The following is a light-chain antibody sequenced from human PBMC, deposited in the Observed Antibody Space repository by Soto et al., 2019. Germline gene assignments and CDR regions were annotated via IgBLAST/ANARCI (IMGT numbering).Light chain of an antibody. V-gene: IGLV2-23*01. CDR1: SSDVGSYNL. J-gene: IGLJ2*01. CDR3: SSFADSSTLV. Sequence: QSVLTQPASVSGSPGQSITISCTGTSSDVGSYNLVSWYQQHAGKAPKLMIYEGSKRPSGVSNRFSGSKSGNTASLTISGLQAEDEADYYCSSFADSSTLVFGAGTQLTVL. CDR2: EGS.